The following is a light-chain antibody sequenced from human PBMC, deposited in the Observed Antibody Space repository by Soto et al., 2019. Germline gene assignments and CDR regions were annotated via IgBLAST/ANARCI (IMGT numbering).Light chain of an antibody. CDR3: QQYNNWPPIT. CDR2: GAS. CDR1: QSVSSN. Sequence: ETVMTQSPATLSLSPGERATLSFRASQSVSSNLAWYQQKPGQAPRLLIYGASTRATGIPARFSGIGSGTEFTLTISSLQSEDFAVYYCQQYNNWPPITFGQGTRLEIK. J-gene: IGKJ5*01. V-gene: IGKV3-15*01.